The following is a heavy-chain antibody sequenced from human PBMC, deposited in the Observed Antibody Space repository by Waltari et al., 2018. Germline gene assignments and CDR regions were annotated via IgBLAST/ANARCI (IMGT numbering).Heavy chain of an antibody. D-gene: IGHD6-13*01. V-gene: IGHV4-34*01. Sequence: QVQLQQWGAGLLKPSETLSLTCAVYGGSFSGYYWSWIRQPPGKGLEWIGEINHSGSTNYNPSLKSRVTISVDTSKNQFSLKLSSVTAADTAVYYCARGYYSSSWGNYYYYMDVWGKGTTVTVSS. CDR1: GGSFSGYY. CDR3: ARGYYSSSWGNYYYYMDV. J-gene: IGHJ6*03. CDR2: INHSGST.